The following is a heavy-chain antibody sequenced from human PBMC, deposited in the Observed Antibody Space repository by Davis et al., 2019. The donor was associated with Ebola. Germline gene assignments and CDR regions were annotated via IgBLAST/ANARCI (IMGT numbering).Heavy chain of an antibody. CDR1: GFTVSSNY. J-gene: IGHJ6*02. CDR3: ARIAAAEGSPDV. Sequence: GESLKISCAASGFTVSSNYMSWVRQAPGKGLEWVSVIYSGGSTYYADSVKGRFTISRDNSKNTLYLQMNSLRAEDTAVYYCARIAAAEGSPDVWGQGTTVTVSS. D-gene: IGHD6-13*01. CDR2: IYSGGST. V-gene: IGHV3-66*01.